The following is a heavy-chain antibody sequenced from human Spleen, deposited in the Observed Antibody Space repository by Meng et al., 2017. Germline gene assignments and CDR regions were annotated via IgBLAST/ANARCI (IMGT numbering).Heavy chain of an antibody. J-gene: IGHJ4*02. V-gene: IGHV4-61*01. CDR1: GGSVSSGSYY. Sequence: QVQLQESGPRLLRPSETLSLTCPVSGGSVSSGSYYWSWIRQPPGKGLEWIGHIYYSGSTNYNPSLKSRVTISVDTSKNQFSLKLSSVTAADTAVYFCARSSTSPASYFFDYWGQGTLVTVSS. CDR3: ARSSTSPASYFFDY. D-gene: IGHD6-6*01. CDR2: IYYSGST.